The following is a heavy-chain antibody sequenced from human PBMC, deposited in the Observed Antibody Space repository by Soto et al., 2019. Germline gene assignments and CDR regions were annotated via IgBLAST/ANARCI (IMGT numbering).Heavy chain of an antibody. V-gene: IGHV4-59*01. CDR2: IHYSGTT. CDR1: GGSISTYY. CDR3: ARADISGSVPRLCDY. Sequence: SETLSLTCTVSGGSISTYYCNWIRQPPWKELEWIGYIHYSGTTNYNPSLKSRVTISVDTSKNQLSLKLSSVTAADTAVYYCARADISGSVPRLCDYWGQRTLLTVSS. J-gene: IGHJ4*02. D-gene: IGHD3-9*01.